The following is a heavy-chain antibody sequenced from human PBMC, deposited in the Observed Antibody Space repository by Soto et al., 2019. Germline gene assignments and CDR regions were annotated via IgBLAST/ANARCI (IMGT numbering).Heavy chain of an antibody. Sequence: QVQLRESGPGLVKPSQTLSLTCSVSGASVAGGSYYWSRVRQPPGKGLEWVGYIPSRGRPFYNPSLTSRGTISADTSKNQLSLQLTSVTAADTAVYYCARDTYSGYDFGLWGQGTLVTVSS. J-gene: IGHJ5*02. CDR2: IPSRGRP. CDR3: ARDTYSGYDFGL. CDR1: GASVAGGSYY. V-gene: IGHV4-30-4*01. D-gene: IGHD5-12*01.